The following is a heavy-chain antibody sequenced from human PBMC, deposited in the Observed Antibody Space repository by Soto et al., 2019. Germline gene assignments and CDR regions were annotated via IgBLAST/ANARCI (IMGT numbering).Heavy chain of an antibody. CDR1: GFTFSSYA. V-gene: IGHV3-23*01. Sequence: RLSCAASGFTFSSYAMSWVRQAPGKGLEWVSAISNSGGSTFYADSVKGRFTISRDNSKNTLYLQMNSLRAEDTAIYYCAKDHVVRGAIGLDGMDVWGQGTTVTVSS. CDR2: ISNSGGST. J-gene: IGHJ6*02. D-gene: IGHD3-10*01. CDR3: AKDHVVRGAIGLDGMDV.